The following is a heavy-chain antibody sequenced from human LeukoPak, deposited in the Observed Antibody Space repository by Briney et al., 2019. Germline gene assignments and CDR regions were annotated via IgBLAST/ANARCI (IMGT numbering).Heavy chain of an antibody. D-gene: IGHD6-19*01. V-gene: IGHV3-33*01. CDR2: IWYDGTNK. CDR1: GFTFSDYG. J-gene: IGHJ4*02. Sequence: GGSLRPSCAASGFTFSDYGMHWVRQAPGKGLEWVAVIWYDGTNKYYADSVEGRFTISRDNSKNTLYLQMNSLRAEDTAVYYCARTRYNSGGGDYWGQGTPVTVSP. CDR3: ARTRYNSGGGDY.